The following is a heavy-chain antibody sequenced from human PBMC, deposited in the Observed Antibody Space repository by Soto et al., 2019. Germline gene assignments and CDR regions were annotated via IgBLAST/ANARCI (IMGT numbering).Heavy chain of an antibody. J-gene: IGHJ3*02. CDR2: IIPILGIA. D-gene: IGHD5-12*01. CDR3: ANEWLRLYAFDI. V-gene: IGHV1-69*02. Sequence: ASVKVSCKASGGTFSSYTISWVRQAPGQGLEWMGRIIPILGIANYAQKFQGRVTITADKSTSTAYMELSSLRSEDTAVYYCANEWLRLYAFDIWGQGTMVTVSS. CDR1: GGTFSSYT.